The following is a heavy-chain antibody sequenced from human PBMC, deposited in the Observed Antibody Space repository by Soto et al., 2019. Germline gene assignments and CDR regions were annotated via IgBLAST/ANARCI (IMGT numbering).Heavy chain of an antibody. D-gene: IGHD1-26*01. V-gene: IGHV3-23*01. CDR3: ARGGIVGATGAGDY. Sequence: GGSLRLSCAASGFTFSTYAMTWVRQAPGKGLEWVSAISASGGSTYYADSVKGRFTISRDNSKNTLYHQMNSLRAEDTTVYYCARGGIVGATGAGDYWGQGTLVTVSS. CDR2: ISASGGST. CDR1: GFTFSTYA. J-gene: IGHJ4*02.